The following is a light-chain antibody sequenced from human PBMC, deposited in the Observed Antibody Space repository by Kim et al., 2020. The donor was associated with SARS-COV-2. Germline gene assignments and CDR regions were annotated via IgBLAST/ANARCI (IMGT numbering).Light chain of an antibody. Sequence: SYELTQPPSVSVAPGKTARITCGGNNIGSKSVHWYQQKPGQAPVLVIYYDSDRPSGIPERFSGSNSGNTATLTISRVEAGEEADYYCQGWDSSSDHPVFG. CDR2: YDS. CDR3: QGWDSSSDHPV. J-gene: IGLJ2*01. V-gene: IGLV3-21*04. CDR1: NIGSKS.